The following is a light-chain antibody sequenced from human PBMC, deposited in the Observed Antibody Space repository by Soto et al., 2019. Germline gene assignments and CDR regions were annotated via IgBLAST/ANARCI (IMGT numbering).Light chain of an antibody. Sequence: QSVLTQVPSASGTPGQRVTISCSGSSSNIGTYYVYWYQQLPGTAPRLLVYRNSQRPSGGPDRFSGSRSGTSASLAISGLRSEDEGDYYCGTWDDSLSGPVFGGGTKLTVL. CDR2: RNS. CDR1: SSNIGTYY. V-gene: IGLV1-47*01. CDR3: GTWDDSLSGPV. J-gene: IGLJ3*02.